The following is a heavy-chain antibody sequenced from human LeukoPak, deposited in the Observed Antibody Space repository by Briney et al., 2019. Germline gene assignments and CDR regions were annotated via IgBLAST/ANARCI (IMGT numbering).Heavy chain of an antibody. CDR1: GFTFSVSA. CDR2: IRSKANSYAT. J-gene: IGHJ4*02. Sequence: GGSLRLSCAPSGFTFSVSAMHWARQASGKGLEWVARIRSKANSYATAYAASVKGRFTISRDDSKNTAYLQMNSLKTEDTAVYYCTRPKYYDSSGYYGDYWGQGTLVTVSS. CDR3: TRPKYYDSSGYYGDY. D-gene: IGHD3-22*01. V-gene: IGHV3-73*01.